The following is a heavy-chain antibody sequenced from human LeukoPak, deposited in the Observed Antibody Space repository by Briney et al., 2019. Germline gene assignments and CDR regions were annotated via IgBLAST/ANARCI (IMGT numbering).Heavy chain of an antibody. CDR3: ARGQLQWLVQSIYYYGMDV. V-gene: IGHV3-30-3*01. Sequence: GGSLRLSCAASGFTFSSYAMHWVRQAPGKGLEWVAVISYDGSNKYYADSAKGRFTISRDNSKNTLCLQMNSLRAEDTAEYYCARGQLQWLVQSIYYYGMDVWGQGTTVTVSS. J-gene: IGHJ6*02. CDR2: ISYDGSNK. CDR1: GFTFSSYA. D-gene: IGHD6-19*01.